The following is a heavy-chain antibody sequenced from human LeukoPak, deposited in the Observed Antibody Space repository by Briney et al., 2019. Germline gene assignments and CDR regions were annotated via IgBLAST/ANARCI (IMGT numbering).Heavy chain of an antibody. CDR1: GYTFTSYG. V-gene: IGHV1-18*01. CDR2: ITAYNDNT. J-gene: IGHJ4*02. CDR3: ARDLRRGSSSWYGSGGDY. Sequence: GASVKVSCQASGYTFTSYGISWVRQAPGQGLEWMGWITAYNDNTYYAQKLQGRVTMTTDTSTSTAYMELRSLRSDDTAVYYCARDLRRGSSSWYGSGGDYGGQGTLVTVSS. D-gene: IGHD6-13*01.